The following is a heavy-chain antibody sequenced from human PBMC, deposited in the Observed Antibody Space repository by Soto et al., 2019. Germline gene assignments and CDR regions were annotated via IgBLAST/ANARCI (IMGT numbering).Heavy chain of an antibody. D-gene: IGHD1-1*01. CDR1: GFTFSSYG. V-gene: IGHV3-30*18. Sequence: QVQLVESGGGVVQPGRSLRLSCAASGFTFSSYGMHWVRQAPGKGLEWVAVISYDGSNKYYADSVKGRITISRDNSKNTLYLQMNSLRAEDTAVYYCAKDLVTGTPMGYWGQGTLVTVSS. CDR3: AKDLVTGTPMGY. J-gene: IGHJ4*02. CDR2: ISYDGSNK.